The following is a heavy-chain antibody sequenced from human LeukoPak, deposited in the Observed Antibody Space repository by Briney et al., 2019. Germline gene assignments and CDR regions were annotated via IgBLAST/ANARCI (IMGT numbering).Heavy chain of an antibody. Sequence: GSSLRLSCAASGFTFSSSGMHWVRQAPGKGLEWVALISYDGSNKYYADSVKGRFTISRDNSKNTLYLQMNSLRAEDTAVYYYVRAADCSGGSCYLGYYYYGMDVWSQGTTVTVSS. J-gene: IGHJ6*02. D-gene: IGHD2-15*01. CDR2: ISYDGSNK. CDR1: GFTFSSSG. CDR3: VRAADCSGGSCYLGYYYYGMDV. V-gene: IGHV3-30*03.